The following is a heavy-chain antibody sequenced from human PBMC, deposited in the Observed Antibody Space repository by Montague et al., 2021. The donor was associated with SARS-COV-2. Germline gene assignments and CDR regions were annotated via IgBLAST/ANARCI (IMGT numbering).Heavy chain of an antibody. Sequence: SETLSLTCTVSGVSVTDSYWSWIRQPPGTGLEWVGDVYYNKGTNFNPSLKSRVAISLDTSKNQFSLRLAPVTAADTAFYYCVRAPHYDGLNGPPDFWGQGTLVTVSS. CDR3: VRAPHYDGLNGPPDF. CDR2: VYYNKGT. D-gene: IGHD3-16*01. CDR1: GVSVTDSY. J-gene: IGHJ4*02. V-gene: IGHV4-59*08.